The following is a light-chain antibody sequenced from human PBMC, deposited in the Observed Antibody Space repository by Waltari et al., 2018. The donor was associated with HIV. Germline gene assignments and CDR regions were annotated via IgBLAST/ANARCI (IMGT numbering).Light chain of an antibody. V-gene: IGLV3-19*01. J-gene: IGLJ1*01. CDR1: SLRKYS. CDR2: GKD. CDR3: ESRHSNDKHHV. Sequence: SSELTQDPAVSVALGRTVRITCQGDSLRKYSANWYQQKPGQAPVVVMYGKDNRPSGVPARFTCSRSGNTGSLTITGAQAEYEADYYCESRHSNDKHHVFGTGTKVTV.